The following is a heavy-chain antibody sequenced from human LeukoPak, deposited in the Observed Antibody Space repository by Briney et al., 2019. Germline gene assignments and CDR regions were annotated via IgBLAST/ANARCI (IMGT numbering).Heavy chain of an antibody. Sequence: GGSLRLSCAASGFTFSNYWMYWVRQVPGEGLVWVSRISSEGSVTNYADSVKGRFTISRDNSKNTLYLQMNSLRAEDTAVYYCAKYDGSGYSEYFQHWGQGTLVTVSS. D-gene: IGHD3-22*01. J-gene: IGHJ1*01. CDR1: GFTFSNYW. CDR2: ISSEGSVT. CDR3: AKYDGSGYSEYFQH. V-gene: IGHV3-74*01.